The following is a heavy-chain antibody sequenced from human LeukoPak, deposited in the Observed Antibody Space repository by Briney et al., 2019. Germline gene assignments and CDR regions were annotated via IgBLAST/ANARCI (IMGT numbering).Heavy chain of an antibody. D-gene: IGHD3-22*01. CDR2: ISAYNGNT. CDR1: VYTFTSYG. CDR3: ARVRYYDSSGYTVFDY. Sequence: ASAKVSCKASVYTFTSYGISWVRQAPEQGLEWMGWISAYNGNTNYAQKLQGRVTMTTDTSTSTAYMELRSLRSDDTAVYYCARVRYYDSSGYTVFDYWGQGTLVTVSS. J-gene: IGHJ4*02. V-gene: IGHV1-18*01.